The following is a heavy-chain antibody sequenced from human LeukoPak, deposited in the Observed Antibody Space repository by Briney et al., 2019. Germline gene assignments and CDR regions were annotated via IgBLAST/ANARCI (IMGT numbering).Heavy chain of an antibody. D-gene: IGHD3-22*01. CDR3: AKDGTYYYDSSGSGY. Sequence: TGGSLRLSCAASGFTFSSYAMSWVRQAPGKGLEWVSAISGSGGSTYYADSVKGRFTISRDNSKNTLYLQMNSLRAEDTAVYYCAKDGTYYYDSSGSGYWGQGTLVTVSS. CDR1: GFTFSSYA. J-gene: IGHJ4*02. V-gene: IGHV3-23*01. CDR2: ISGSGGST.